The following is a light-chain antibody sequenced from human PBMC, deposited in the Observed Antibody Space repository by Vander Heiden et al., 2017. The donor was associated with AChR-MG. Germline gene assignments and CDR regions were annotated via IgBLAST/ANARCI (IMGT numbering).Light chain of an antibody. CDR3: SSYTSSSTLV. CDR1: SSDVGGYNY. V-gene: IGLV2-14*01. Sequence: VSGSPGQSITLSCTGTSSDVGGYNYVSWYQQHPGKAPKLMIYEVSNRPSGVSTRFSGSKSGNTASLTISGLQAEDEADYYCSSYTSSSTLVFGGGTKLTVL. CDR2: EVS. J-gene: IGLJ2*01.